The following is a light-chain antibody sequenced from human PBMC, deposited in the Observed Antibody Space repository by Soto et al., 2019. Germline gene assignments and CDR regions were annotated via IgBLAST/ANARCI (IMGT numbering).Light chain of an antibody. CDR1: QGIGSA. J-gene: IGKJ4*01. CDR2: AAS. Sequence: DIQMTQSPSSLSASVGDRVTITCRASQGIGSALGWYQQKPRKAPKRLIYAASSLQSGVPSRFSASGSGTEFTVTISSLQPEDFATDYGLQHNSYPPTFGGGTKVEIK. V-gene: IGKV1-17*01. CDR3: LQHNSYPPT.